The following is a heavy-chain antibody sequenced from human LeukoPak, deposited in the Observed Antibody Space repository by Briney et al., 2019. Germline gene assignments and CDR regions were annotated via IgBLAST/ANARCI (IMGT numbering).Heavy chain of an antibody. CDR3: ARGDIVGTTFSDAFDI. CDR2: INPNSGGT. Sequence: ASVKVSCKASGYTFTGYYMHWVRQAPGQGLEWMGWINPNSGGTNYAQKFQGRVTMTRDTSISTAYMELSRLRSDDTAVYYCARGDIVGTTFSDAFDIWGQGTMVTVSS. D-gene: IGHD1-26*01. J-gene: IGHJ3*02. V-gene: IGHV1-2*02. CDR1: GYTFTGYY.